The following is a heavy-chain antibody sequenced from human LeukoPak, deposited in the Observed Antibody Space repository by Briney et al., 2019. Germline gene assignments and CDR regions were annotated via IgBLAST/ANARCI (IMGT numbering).Heavy chain of an antibody. J-gene: IGHJ6*03. D-gene: IGHD3-10*01. Sequence: GSLRLSCAASGFTFSSYEMNWVRQPPGKGLEWIGEINHSGSTNYNPSLKSRVTISVDTSKNQFSLKLSSVTAADTAVYYCARCRGIGSGSYYRYYYYYMDVWGKGTTVTVSS. CDR1: GFTFSSYE. CDR2: INHSGST. CDR3: ARCRGIGSGSYYRYYYYYMDV. V-gene: IGHV4-34*01.